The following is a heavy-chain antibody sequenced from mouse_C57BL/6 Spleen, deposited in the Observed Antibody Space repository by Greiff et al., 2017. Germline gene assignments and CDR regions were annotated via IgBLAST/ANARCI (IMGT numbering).Heavy chain of an antibody. CDR1: GYSFTGYY. D-gene: IGHD1-1*01. J-gene: IGHJ1*03. CDR3: ARRDYYGSSRPYFDV. CDR2: INPSTGGT. Sequence: EVKLMESGPELVKPGASVKISCKASGYSFTGYYMNWVKQSPEKSLEWIGEINPSTGGTTYNQKFKAKATLTVDKSSSTAYMQLKSLTSEDSAVYYCARRDYYGSSRPYFDVWGTGTTVTVSS. V-gene: IGHV1-42*01.